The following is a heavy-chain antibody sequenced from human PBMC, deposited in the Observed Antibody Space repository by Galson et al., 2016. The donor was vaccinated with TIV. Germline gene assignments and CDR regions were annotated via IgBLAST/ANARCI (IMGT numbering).Heavy chain of an antibody. J-gene: IGHJ4*02. D-gene: IGHD6-19*01. Sequence: PRLSCAASGFTFSSYGMHWVRQAPGKGLEWVGVIWYDGNTKNYADFARGQFTISRDNTKNTLYLQMNSLRVEDTAVYYCARDDGYTSGSDYWCQGILVTVSS. CDR1: GFTFSSYG. V-gene: IGHV3-33*01. CDR2: IWYDGNTK. CDR3: ARDDGYTSGSDY.